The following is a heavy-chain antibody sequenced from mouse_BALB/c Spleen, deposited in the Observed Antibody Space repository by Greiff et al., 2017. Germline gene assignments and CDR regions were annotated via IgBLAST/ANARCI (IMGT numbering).Heavy chain of an antibody. V-gene: IGHV2-6-7*01. CDR1: GFSLTGYG. CDR2: IWGDGST. D-gene: IGHD2-4*01. J-gene: IGHJ2*01. CDR3: ARIYDYPDY. Sequence: QVQLKESGPGLVAPSQSLSITCTVSGFSLTGYGVNWVRQPPGKGLEWLGMIWGDGSTDYNSALKSRLSISKDNSKSQVFLKMNSLQSDDTARYYCARIYDYPDYWGQGTTLTVSS.